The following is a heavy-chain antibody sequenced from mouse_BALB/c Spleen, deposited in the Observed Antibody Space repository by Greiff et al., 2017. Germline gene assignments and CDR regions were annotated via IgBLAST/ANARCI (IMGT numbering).Heavy chain of an antibody. D-gene: IGHD1-1*01. Sequence: EVHLVESGGGLVKPGGSLKLSCAASGFTFSDYYMYWVRQTPEKRLEWVATISDGGSYTYYPDSVKGRFTISRDNAKNNLYLQMSSLKSEDTAMYYCAREGGSPFAYWGQGTLVTVSA. V-gene: IGHV5-4*02. CDR1: GFTFSDYY. CDR2: ISDGGSYT. J-gene: IGHJ3*01. CDR3: AREGGSPFAY.